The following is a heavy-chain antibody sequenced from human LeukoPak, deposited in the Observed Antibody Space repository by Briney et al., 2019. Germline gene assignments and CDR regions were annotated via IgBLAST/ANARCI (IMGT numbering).Heavy chain of an antibody. CDR2: IWFDGIRK. CDR3: ARDLEDSSPFGAFDM. D-gene: IGHD3-22*01. J-gene: IGHJ3*02. CDR1: GFTFGNYG. Sequence: PGRSLRLSCAASGFTFGNYGMHWVRQVPGRGLEWVAAIWFDGIRKYYADSVKGRLTISRDNSKNTLHLQMNSLRAEDTAVYYCARDLEDSSPFGAFDMWGQGTMVTVSS. V-gene: IGHV3-33*01.